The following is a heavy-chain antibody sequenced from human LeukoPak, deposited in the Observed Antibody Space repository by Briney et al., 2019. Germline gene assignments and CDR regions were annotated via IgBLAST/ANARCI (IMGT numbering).Heavy chain of an antibody. CDR3: ATDRYGDYGMDV. J-gene: IGHJ6*02. CDR1: GYTLTELS. V-gene: IGHV1-24*01. CDR2: FDPEDGET. D-gene: IGHD4-17*01. Sequence: ASVRVSCKVSGYTLTELSMHWVRQAPGKGLEWMGGFDPEDGETIYAQKFQGRVTMTEDTSTDTAYMELSSLRSEDTAVYYCATDRYGDYGMDVWGQGTTVTVSS.